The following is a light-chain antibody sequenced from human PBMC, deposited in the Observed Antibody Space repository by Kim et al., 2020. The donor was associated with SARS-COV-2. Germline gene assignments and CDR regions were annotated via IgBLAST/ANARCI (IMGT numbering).Light chain of an antibody. J-gene: IGLJ3*02. CDR2: QDS. CDR1: EYGDKY. Sequence: SPVQTASSTCSGDEYGDKYAGWYKQKPGKYPVLVIYQDSKRPSGIPERCSGATSGNKTALTISGTQAMYEADYYCHAWCISTAGVFGGGTQLTVL. CDR3: HAWCISTAGV. V-gene: IGLV3-1*01.